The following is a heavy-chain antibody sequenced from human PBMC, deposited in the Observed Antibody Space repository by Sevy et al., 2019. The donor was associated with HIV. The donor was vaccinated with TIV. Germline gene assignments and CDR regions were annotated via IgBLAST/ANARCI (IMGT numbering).Heavy chain of an antibody. CDR2: ISGPGLST. CDR3: AKALNPALESMIEVVLRTLKGFDV. Sequence: GGSLRLSCAASGFTFNTHAMTWVRQAPGKGLEWVSVISGPGLSTYYADSVKGRFTISRDNSKNTRYLQMNSLRADDTATYYWAKALNPALESMIEVVLRTLKGFDVWGQGTMVTVSS. V-gene: IGHV3-23*01. CDR1: GFTFNTHA. D-gene: IGHD3-22*01. J-gene: IGHJ3*01.